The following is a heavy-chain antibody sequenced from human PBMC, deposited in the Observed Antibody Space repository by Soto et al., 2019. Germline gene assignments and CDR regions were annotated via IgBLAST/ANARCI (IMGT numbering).Heavy chain of an antibody. D-gene: IGHD2-15*01. Sequence: VRQAPGQGLEWMGGIIPIFSTANYAQKFQGRVTITADESTSTAYMELSSLRSEDTAVYYCAREQLGYCSGGSCYSNWFDPWGQGTLVTVSS. V-gene: IGHV1-69*01. CDR3: AREQLGYCSGGSCYSNWFDP. J-gene: IGHJ5*02. CDR2: IIPIFSTA.